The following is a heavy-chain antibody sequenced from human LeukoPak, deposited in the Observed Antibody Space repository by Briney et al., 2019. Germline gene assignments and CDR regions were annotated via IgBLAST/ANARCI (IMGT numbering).Heavy chain of an antibody. CDR2: INPNSGGT. J-gene: IGHJ4*02. CDR1: GYTFTGYY. D-gene: IGHD4-23*01. V-gene: IGHV1-2*02. CDR3: ARGIYGGNSPLVDY. Sequence: ASVKVSCKASGYTFTGYYMHWVRQAPGQGLEWMGWINPNSGGTNYAQKFQGRVTMTRDTSISTAYMELSRLRSDDTAVYYCARGIYGGNSPLVDYRGQGTLVTVSS.